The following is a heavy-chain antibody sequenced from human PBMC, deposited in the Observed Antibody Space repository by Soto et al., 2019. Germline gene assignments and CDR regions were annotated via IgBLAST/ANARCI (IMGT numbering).Heavy chain of an antibody. CDR3: AVLPLHDYGDYYRDY. CDR2: IVVGSGNT. J-gene: IGHJ4*02. V-gene: IGHV1-58*02. Sequence: ASVKVSFKASGFTFTSSAMQWVRQARGQRLEWIGWIVVGSGNTNYAQKFQERVTITRDMSTSTAYMELSSLRSEDTAVYYCAVLPLHDYGDYYRDYWGQGTPVTVSS. D-gene: IGHD4-17*01. CDR1: GFTFTSSA.